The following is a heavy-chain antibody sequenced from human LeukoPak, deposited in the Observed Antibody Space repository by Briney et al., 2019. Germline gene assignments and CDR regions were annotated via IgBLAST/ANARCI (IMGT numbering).Heavy chain of an antibody. CDR3: ARDHVKLGSGFHPFDAFDI. J-gene: IGHJ3*02. D-gene: IGHD3-22*01. V-gene: IGHV7-4-1*02. Sequence: ASVKVSCKASGYTFTSYAMNWVRQAPGQGLEGMGWINTNTGNPTYAQGFTGRSVFSLDTSVTTSSLQISSLKAEDTAVYYCARDHVKLGSGFHPFDAFDIWGQGTLVTVSS. CDR2: INTNTGNP. CDR1: GYTFTSYA.